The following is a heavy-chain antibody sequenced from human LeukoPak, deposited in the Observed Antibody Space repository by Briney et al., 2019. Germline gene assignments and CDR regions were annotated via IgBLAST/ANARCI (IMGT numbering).Heavy chain of an antibody. CDR3: AKGGLYSYDPQPYDY. D-gene: IGHD5-18*01. Sequence: GGSLRLSRAASGFTFSSYAMSWVRQAPGKGLEWVSAISGSGGSTYYADSVKGRFTISRDNSKNTLYLQMNSLRAEDTAVYYCAKGGLYSYDPQPYDYWGQGTLVTVSS. CDR2: ISGSGGST. CDR1: GFTFSSYA. V-gene: IGHV3-23*01. J-gene: IGHJ4*02.